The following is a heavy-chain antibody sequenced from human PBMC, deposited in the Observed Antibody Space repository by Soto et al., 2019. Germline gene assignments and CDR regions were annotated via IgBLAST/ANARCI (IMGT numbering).Heavy chain of an antibody. CDR1: GFTFDNYA. Sequence: EVQLVESGGGLVQPGRSLRLSCAASGFTFDNYAMHWVRQAPGKGLEWVSGISWNSGNIGYADSVKGRLTISRDNARNSLYLQINSLRAEDTASYYCAKDTSSGWYYFDYWGRGTLVTVSS. CDR2: ISWNSGNI. CDR3: AKDTSSGWYYFDY. D-gene: IGHD6-19*01. V-gene: IGHV3-9*01. J-gene: IGHJ4*02.